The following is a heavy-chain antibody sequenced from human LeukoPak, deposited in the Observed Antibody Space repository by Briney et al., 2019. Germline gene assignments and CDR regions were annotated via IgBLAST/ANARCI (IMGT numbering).Heavy chain of an antibody. D-gene: IGHD2-2*01. CDR1: GGSLSGYY. V-gene: IGHV4-34*01. CDR3: ARDSVVVPAAISGHFDY. Sequence: PSETLSLTCAVYGGSLSGYYWSWIRQPPGKGLEWIGEINHSGSTNYNPSLKSRVTISVDTSKNQFSLKLSSVTAADTAVYYCARDSVVVPAAISGHFDYWGQGTLVTVSS. CDR2: INHSGST. J-gene: IGHJ4*02.